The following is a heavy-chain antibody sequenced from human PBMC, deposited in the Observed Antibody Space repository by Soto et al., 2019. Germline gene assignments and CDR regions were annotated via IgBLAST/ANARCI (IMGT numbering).Heavy chain of an antibody. D-gene: IGHD3-10*01. J-gene: IGHJ4*02. V-gene: IGHV3-21*01. CDR2: ISSSSSYI. CDR1: GFSFSSYT. Sequence: LRLSCAASGFSFSSYTMNWVRQAPGKGLEWVSSISSSSSYINYANSVKGRFTISRDNAKTSLYLQMNSLRAEDTAVYYCASLSRFALDYWGQGTLVTVSS. CDR3: ASLSRFALDY.